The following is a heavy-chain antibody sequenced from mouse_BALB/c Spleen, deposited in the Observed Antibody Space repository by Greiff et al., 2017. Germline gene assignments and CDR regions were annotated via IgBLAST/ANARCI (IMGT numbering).Heavy chain of an antibody. CDR1: GFTFSDFY. J-gene: IGHJ2*01. D-gene: IGHD2-3*01. Sequence: EVKLVESGGGLVQPGGSLRLSCATSGFTFSDFYMEWVRQPPGKRLEWIAASRNKANDYTTEYSASVKGRFIVSRDTSQSILYLQMNALRAEDTAIYYCARALYDGYYFDYWGQGTTLTVSS. CDR3: ARALYDGYYFDY. V-gene: IGHV7-1*02. CDR2: SRNKANDYTT.